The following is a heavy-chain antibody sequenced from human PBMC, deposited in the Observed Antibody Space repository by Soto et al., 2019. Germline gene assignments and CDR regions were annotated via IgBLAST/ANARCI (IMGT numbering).Heavy chain of an antibody. CDR3: ARGGGGGYCSGGSCYTADY. D-gene: IGHD2-15*01. V-gene: IGHV1-69*02. CDR2: INPILGIA. J-gene: IGHJ4*02. Sequence: QVQLVQSGAEVKKPGSSVKVSCKASGGTFSSYTISWVRQAPGQGLEWMGRINPILGIANYAQKFQGRVTITADKSTSTAYMELSSLRSEDTAVYYCARGGGGGYCSGGSCYTADYWGQGTLVTVSS. CDR1: GGTFSSYT.